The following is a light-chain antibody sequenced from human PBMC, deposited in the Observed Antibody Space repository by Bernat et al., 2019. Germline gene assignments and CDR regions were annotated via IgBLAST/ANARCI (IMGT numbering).Light chain of an antibody. CDR2: GAS. V-gene: IGKV3-15*01. CDR1: QSVSSN. J-gene: IGKJ1*01. Sequence: EIVMTQSPATLSVSPGERATLSCRASQSVSSNLVWYQQKPGQAPRLLIYGASTRAPGIPARFSGSGSRTEFTLTISSLQSEDFAVYYCQQYNNWPPWTFGQGTKVEIK. CDR3: QQYNNWPPWT.